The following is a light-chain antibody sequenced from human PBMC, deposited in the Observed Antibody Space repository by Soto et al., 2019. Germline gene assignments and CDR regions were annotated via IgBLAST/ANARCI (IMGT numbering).Light chain of an antibody. CDR2: EVT. CDR3: SSFASRNPGV. CDR1: SSDVGAYNY. J-gene: IGLJ3*02. Sequence: QSVLTQPPSASGSPGQSVTISCTGTSSDVGAYNYVSWYQQHAGKAPKLVIYEVTKRPSGVPDRFSGSKSANPASLTVSGLQAEDGAVSDCSSFASRNPGVVGGGTKLTVL. V-gene: IGLV2-8*01.